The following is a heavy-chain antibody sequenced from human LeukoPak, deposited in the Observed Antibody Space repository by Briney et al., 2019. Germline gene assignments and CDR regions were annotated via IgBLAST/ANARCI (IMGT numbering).Heavy chain of an antibody. CDR1: GGTFSSYA. Sequence: SVKVSCKASGGTFSSYAISWVRQAPGQGLEWMGGIIPIFGTANYAQKFQGRVTITADESTSTAYMELSSLRSEDTAVYYCAIGGGGGPYYSSPGCWYFDLWGRGTLVTVSS. J-gene: IGHJ2*01. V-gene: IGHV1-69*01. D-gene: IGHD2-2*01. CDR2: IIPIFGTA. CDR3: AIGGGGGPYYSSPGCWYFDL.